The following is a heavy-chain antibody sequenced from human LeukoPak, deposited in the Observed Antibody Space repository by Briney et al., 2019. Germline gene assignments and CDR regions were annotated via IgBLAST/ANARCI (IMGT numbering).Heavy chain of an antibody. CDR3: AKEYGYYDSSGYSYYFDY. D-gene: IGHD3-22*01. Sequence: QAGGSLRLSCAASGFTFSSYAMSWVRQAPGKGLEWVSAISGSGGSTYYADSVKGRFTISRDNSKNTLYLQMNSLRAEDTAVYYCAKEYGYYDSSGYSYYFDYWGQGTLVTVSS. CDR1: GFTFSSYA. J-gene: IGHJ4*02. V-gene: IGHV3-23*01. CDR2: ISGSGGST.